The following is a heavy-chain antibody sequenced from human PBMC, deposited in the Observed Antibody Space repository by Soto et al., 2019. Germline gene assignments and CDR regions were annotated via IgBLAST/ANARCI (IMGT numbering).Heavy chain of an antibody. D-gene: IGHD2-15*01. CDR3: ARLVVVAATRVYYYYYMDV. CDR2: ISAYNGNT. J-gene: IGHJ6*03. CDR1: GYTFTSYG. Sequence: QVQLVQSGAEVKKPGASVKVSCKASGYTFTSYGISWVRQAPGQGLEWMGWISAYNGNTNYAQKLQGRVTMTTDTSTSIAYMELRSLRSDDTAVYYCARLVVVAATRVYYYYYMDVWGKGTTVTVSS. V-gene: IGHV1-18*01.